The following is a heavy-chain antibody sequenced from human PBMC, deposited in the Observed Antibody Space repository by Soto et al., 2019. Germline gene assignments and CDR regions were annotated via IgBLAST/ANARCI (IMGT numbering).Heavy chain of an antibody. V-gene: IGHV1-8*01. CDR2: MNPGSGDT. CDR1: GYSFTKND. J-gene: IGHJ5*02. D-gene: IGHD3-16*01. Sequence: ASVKVSCNASGYSFTKNDVSWVRQATGQGLEWMGWMNPGSGDTGYAQKFQGRVTMTRDISTATAYMEVSSLRSDDTATYYCARMATFGSLNWFDPWGQGTLVTVSS. CDR3: ARMATFGSLNWFDP.